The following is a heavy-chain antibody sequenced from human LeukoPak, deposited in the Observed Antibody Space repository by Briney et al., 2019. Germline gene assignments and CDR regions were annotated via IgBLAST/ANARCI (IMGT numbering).Heavy chain of an antibody. D-gene: IGHD4-23*01. CDR1: GGTFSSYA. J-gene: IGHJ4*02. CDR3: ARGGHLVNFDY. V-gene: IGHV1-69*05. CDR2: IIPIFGTA. Sequence: GASVKVSCKASGGTFSSYAISWVRQAPGQGLEWMGGIIPIFGTANYAQKFQGRVTITTDESTSTAYMELSGLRSEDTAVYHCARGGHLVNFDYWGQGTLVTVSS.